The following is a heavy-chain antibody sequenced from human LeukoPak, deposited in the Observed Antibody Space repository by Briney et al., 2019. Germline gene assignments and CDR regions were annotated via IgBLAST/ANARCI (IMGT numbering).Heavy chain of an antibody. Sequence: SENLSLTCTVSGGSISSYYWSWIRQPPGKGLEWIGYIYTSGSTNYNPSLKSRVTISVDTSKNQFSLKLSSVTAADTAVYYCARQSRYYDFWSGYYRSGDAFDIWGQGTMVTVSS. J-gene: IGHJ3*02. CDR2: IYTSGST. V-gene: IGHV4-4*09. CDR3: ARQSRYYDFWSGYYRSGDAFDI. D-gene: IGHD3-3*01. CDR1: GGSISSYY.